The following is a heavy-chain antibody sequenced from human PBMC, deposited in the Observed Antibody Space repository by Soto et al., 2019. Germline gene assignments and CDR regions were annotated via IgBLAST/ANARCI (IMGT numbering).Heavy chain of an antibody. CDR3: ARGIAARLRDNWFDP. D-gene: IGHD6-6*01. CDR2: MNPNSGNT. CDR1: GYTFTSYD. Sequence: ASVKVSCKASGYTFTSYDINWVRQATGQGLEWMGWMNPNSGNTGYAQKFQGRVTMTRNTSISTAYMELSSLRSEDTAVYYCARGIAARLRDNWFDPWGQGTLATVSS. J-gene: IGHJ5*02. V-gene: IGHV1-8*01.